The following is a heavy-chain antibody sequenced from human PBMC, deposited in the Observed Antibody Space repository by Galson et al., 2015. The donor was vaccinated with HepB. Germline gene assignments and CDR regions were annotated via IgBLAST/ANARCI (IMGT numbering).Heavy chain of an antibody. CDR2: ISGSGGSI. CDR1: GFTFSSYA. J-gene: IGHJ4*02. Sequence: SLRLSCAASGFTFSSYAMSWVRQAPGKGLEWVSAISGSGGSIYYADSVKGRFTISRDNAKNSLYLQMNSLRAEDTAVYYCARGFQSGGNLPGYWGQGTLVTVSS. V-gene: IGHV3-23*01. CDR3: ARGFQSGGNLPGY. D-gene: IGHD4-23*01.